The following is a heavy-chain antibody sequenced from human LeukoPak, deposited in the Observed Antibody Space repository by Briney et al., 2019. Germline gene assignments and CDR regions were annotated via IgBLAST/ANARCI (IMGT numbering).Heavy chain of an antibody. J-gene: IGHJ4*02. V-gene: IGHV4-34*01. Sequence: AETLSLTCAVYGGSFRGYYWSWIRQPPGKGLEWIGEINHSGSTNYNPSLKSRVTISLDTSMKKFSLKLSSVTAADTAVYYCARVPISTTARGYFDYRGQGTLVTVSS. CDR3: ARVPISTTARGYFDY. D-gene: IGHD4-17*01. CDR1: GGSFRGYY. CDR2: INHSGST.